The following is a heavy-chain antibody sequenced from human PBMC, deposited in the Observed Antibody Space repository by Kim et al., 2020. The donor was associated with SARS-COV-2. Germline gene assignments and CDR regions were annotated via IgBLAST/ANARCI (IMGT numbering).Heavy chain of an antibody. CDR2: IIPIFGTA. J-gene: IGHJ6*02. CDR1: GGTFSSYA. CDR3: ARGDIVATFGDYYYYGMDV. V-gene: IGHV1-69*13. D-gene: IGHD5-12*01. Sequence: SVKVSCKASGGTFSSYAISWVRQAPGQGLEWMGGIIPIFGTANYAQKFQGRVTITADESTSTAYMELSSLRSEDTAVYYCARGDIVATFGDYYYYGMDVWGQGTTVTVFS.